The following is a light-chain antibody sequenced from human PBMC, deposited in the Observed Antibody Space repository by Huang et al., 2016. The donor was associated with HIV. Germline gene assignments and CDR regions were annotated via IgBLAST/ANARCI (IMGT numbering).Light chain of an antibody. V-gene: IGKV3-15*01. J-gene: IGKJ1*01. Sequence: EIVMTQSPATLSVYPGERATLSCRASQSVSSNLAWYQQKPGQAPRLLIYGASTRATVIPARFSGSGSGTEFTLTISSLQSEDFAVYYCQQYNNWLWTFGQGTKVEIK. CDR2: GAS. CDR3: QQYNNWLWT. CDR1: QSVSSN.